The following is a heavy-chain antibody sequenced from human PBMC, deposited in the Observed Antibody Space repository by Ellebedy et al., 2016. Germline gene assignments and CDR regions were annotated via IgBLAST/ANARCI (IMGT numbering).Heavy chain of an antibody. D-gene: IGHD2-8*01. CDR2: IYYSGST. V-gene: IGHV4-59*01. J-gene: IGHJ5*02. CDR3: ARLVRNWFDP. Sequence: SETLSLXXTVSGGSISSYYWSWIRQPPGKGLEWIGYIYYSGSTNYNPSLKSRVTISVDTSKNQFSLKLSSVTAADTAVYYCARLVRNWFDPWGQGTLATVSS. CDR1: GGSISSYY.